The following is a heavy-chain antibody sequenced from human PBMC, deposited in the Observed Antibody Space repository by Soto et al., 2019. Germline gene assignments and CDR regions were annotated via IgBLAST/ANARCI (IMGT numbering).Heavy chain of an antibody. CDR1: GGSISSGGYY. J-gene: IGHJ5*02. Sequence: SETLSLTCTVSGGSISSGGYYWSWIRQHPGKGLEWIGYIYYSGSTYYNPSLKSRVTISVDTSKNQFSLKLSSVTAADTAVYYCARGIAPPPYWFDPWGQGTLVTVSS. CDR3: ARGIAPPPYWFDP. V-gene: IGHV4-31*03. D-gene: IGHD2-15*01. CDR2: IYYSGST.